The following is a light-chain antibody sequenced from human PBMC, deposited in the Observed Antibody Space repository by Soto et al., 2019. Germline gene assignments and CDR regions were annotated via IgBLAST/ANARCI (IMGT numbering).Light chain of an antibody. Sequence: QLVLTQPPSVSGAPGQRVTISCTGSSSNNGAGYNVHWYQQVPGTAPKLLIYGDSNRPSGVPDRFSGSKSGTSASLAITGLQAEDEADYYCQSYDSSLSGWLFGGGTKLTVL. CDR3: QSYDSSLSGWL. V-gene: IGLV1-40*01. CDR1: SSNNGAGYN. CDR2: GDS. J-gene: IGLJ3*02.